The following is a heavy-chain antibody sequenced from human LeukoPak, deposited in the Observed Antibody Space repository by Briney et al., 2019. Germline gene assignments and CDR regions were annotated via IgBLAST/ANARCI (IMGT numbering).Heavy chain of an antibody. CDR3: AKDRVLITIIRGGNFDY. J-gene: IGHJ4*02. Sequence: SGGSLRLSCAASGFTFSSYAMSWVRQAPGKGLEWVSAISGSGGSTYYADSVKGRFTISRDSSKNTLYLQMNSLRAEDTAVYYCAKDRVLITIIRGGNFDYWGQGTLVTVSS. CDR2: ISGSGGST. CDR1: GFTFSSYA. D-gene: IGHD3-10*01. V-gene: IGHV3-23*01.